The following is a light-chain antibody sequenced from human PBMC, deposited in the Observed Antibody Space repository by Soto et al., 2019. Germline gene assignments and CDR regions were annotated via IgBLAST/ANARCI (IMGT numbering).Light chain of an antibody. J-gene: IGKJ4*01. CDR2: DAS. CDR1: QSVRPHLSY. CDR3: QQRSNWPPV. Sequence: EIVLTQSPATLSLSPGERATLSCRASQSVRPHLSYVARYQQRPGQAPRLLIYDASNRATGIPARFSGSGSGTDFTLTISSLEPEDFAVYYCQQRSNWPPVFGGGTKVEIK. V-gene: IGKV3-11*01.